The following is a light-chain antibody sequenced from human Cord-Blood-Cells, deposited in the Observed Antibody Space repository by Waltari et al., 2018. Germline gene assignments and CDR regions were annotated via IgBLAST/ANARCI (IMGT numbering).Light chain of an antibody. V-gene: IGLV1-47*01. CDR1: SPTIGCHF. CDR3: AAWDDSLSGWV. Sequence: QSVLTQPPSASGPPGPRVTIPCSGSSPTIGCHFVHWYQQLPGTAPKLLIYRNNQRPSGVPDRFSGSKSGTSASLAISGLRSEDEADYYCAAWDDSLSGWVFGGGTKLTVL. CDR2: RNN. J-gene: IGLJ3*02.